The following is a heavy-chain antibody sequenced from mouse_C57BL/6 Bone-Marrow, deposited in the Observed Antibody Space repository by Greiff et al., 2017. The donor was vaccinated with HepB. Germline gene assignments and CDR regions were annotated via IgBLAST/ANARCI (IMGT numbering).Heavy chain of an antibody. CDR2: IRSKSSNYAT. Sequence: EVQLVESGGGLVQPKGSLKLSCAASGFTFNTYAMHWVRQAPGKGLEWVARIRSKSSNYATYSADSVKDRFTISRDDSQSMLYLQMHNLKTEDTAMYYCVRDGAVGADWYFDVWGTGTTVTVSS. D-gene: IGHD1-1*01. CDR1: GFTFNTYA. V-gene: IGHV10-3*01. CDR3: VRDGAVGADWYFDV. J-gene: IGHJ1*03.